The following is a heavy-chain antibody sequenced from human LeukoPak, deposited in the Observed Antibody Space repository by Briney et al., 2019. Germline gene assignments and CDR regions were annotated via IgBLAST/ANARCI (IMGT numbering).Heavy chain of an antibody. Sequence: AESLRLSCAASGFTFSDYYWTWIRQAPGKGLEWVSYISRVASDIYYGDSVKGRFTISRDNAKNSVYLQMNSLRAEDTAVYYCARGGALAMDVWGKGTTVTVSS. CDR1: GFTFSDYY. J-gene: IGHJ6*04. CDR2: ISRVASDI. CDR3: ARGGALAMDV. D-gene: IGHD1-26*01. V-gene: IGHV3-11*01.